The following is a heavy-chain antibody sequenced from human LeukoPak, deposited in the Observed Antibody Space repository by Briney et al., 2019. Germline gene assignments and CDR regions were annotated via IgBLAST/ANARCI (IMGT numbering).Heavy chain of an antibody. Sequence: SETLSLTCAVYGGSFSGYYWSWIRQPPGKGLEWIGEINHSGSTNYNPSLKSRVTISVDTSKNQFSLKLSSVTAADTAVYYCARRSDFWSGYYGYYYGMDVWGQGTTVTVSS. CDR2: INHSGST. CDR1: GGSFSGYY. V-gene: IGHV4-34*01. D-gene: IGHD3-3*01. J-gene: IGHJ6*02. CDR3: ARRSDFWSGYYGYYYGMDV.